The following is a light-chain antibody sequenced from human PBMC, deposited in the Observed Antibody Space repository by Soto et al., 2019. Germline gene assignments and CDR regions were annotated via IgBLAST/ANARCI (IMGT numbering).Light chain of an antibody. Sequence: EIVLTQSPATLSLSPGERATLSCRASQSVSTYLAWYQQKPGQAPRLLIYDVSDRATGIPARFSGSGSGTNFTLTIGGLEPEDFAVYYCQHRSGWPPWTFGQVTNVQI. J-gene: IGKJ1*01. CDR3: QHRSGWPPWT. V-gene: IGKV3-11*01. CDR2: DVS. CDR1: QSVSTY.